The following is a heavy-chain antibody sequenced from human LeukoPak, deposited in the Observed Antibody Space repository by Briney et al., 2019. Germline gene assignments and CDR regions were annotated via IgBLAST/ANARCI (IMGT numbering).Heavy chain of an antibody. V-gene: IGHV4-30-2*01. CDR2: IYHSGST. CDR1: GGSISSGGYY. Sequence: SQSLSLACTVSGGSISSGGYYWSWIRQPPGKGLEWIGYIYHSGSTNYNPSLKSRVTISVDTSKNQFSLKLSSVTAADTAVYYCARAFWSGYYTPNWFDPWGQGTLVTVSS. J-gene: IGHJ5*02. CDR3: ARAFWSGYYTPNWFDP. D-gene: IGHD3-3*01.